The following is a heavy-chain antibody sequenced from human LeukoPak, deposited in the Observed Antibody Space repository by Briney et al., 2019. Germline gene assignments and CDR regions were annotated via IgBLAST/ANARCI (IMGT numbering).Heavy chain of an antibody. CDR1: GFTFSSYS. CDR3: ARGDYGDRDLDY. J-gene: IGHJ4*02. CDR2: ISSRSSSI. D-gene: IGHD4-17*01. V-gene: IGHV3-48*02. Sequence: GGSLRLSCAASGFTFSSYSMDWVRQAPGKGLEWVSYISSRSSSIYYADSVKGRFTLSRDNAKNSLYLQMNSLRDEDTAVYYCARGDYGDRDLDYWGQGTLVTVSS.